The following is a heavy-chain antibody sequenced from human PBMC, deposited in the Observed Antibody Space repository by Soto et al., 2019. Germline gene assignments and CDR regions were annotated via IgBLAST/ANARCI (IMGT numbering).Heavy chain of an antibody. CDR3: ARTYCSGGSCWNAFDI. CDR1: GFTFSSYS. Sequence: GGSLRLSCAASGFTFSSYSMNWVRQAPGKGLEWVSSISSSSSYIYYADSVKGRFTISRDNAKNSLYLQMNSLRAEDTAVYYCARTYCSGGSCWNAFDIWGQGTMVTVSS. J-gene: IGHJ3*02. CDR2: ISSSSSYI. V-gene: IGHV3-21*01. D-gene: IGHD2-15*01.